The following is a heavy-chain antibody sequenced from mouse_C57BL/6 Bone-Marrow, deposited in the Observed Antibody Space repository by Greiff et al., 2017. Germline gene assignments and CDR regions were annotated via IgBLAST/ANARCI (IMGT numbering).Heavy chain of an antibody. J-gene: IGHJ3*01. CDR1: GYTFTSYG. Sequence: VQGVESGAELARPGASVKLSCKASGYTFTSYGISWVKQRIGQGLEWIGEIYPRSGNTYYNEKFKGKATLTADKSSSTAYMELRSLTSEDSAVYFCARLLLFAYGGQGTLVTVSA. CDR3: ARLLLFAY. CDR2: IYPRSGNT. V-gene: IGHV1-81*01.